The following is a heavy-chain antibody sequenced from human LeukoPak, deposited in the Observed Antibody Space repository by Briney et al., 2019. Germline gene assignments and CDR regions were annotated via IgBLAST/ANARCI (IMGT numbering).Heavy chain of an antibody. D-gene: IGHD3-10*01. J-gene: IGHJ4*02. Sequence: MSWEPLSLTSTASGGSISSGGYYWSWIRQPPGKGLEWIGYIYYSGATYYTPSLNSRVTMSVDTSKNQCSLKLSSVTASDTAVYYCASAGMVPGVIDYWGQGTLVTVSS. CDR3: ASAGMVPGVIDY. V-gene: IGHV4-31*03. CDR1: GGSISSGGYY. CDR2: IYYSGAT.